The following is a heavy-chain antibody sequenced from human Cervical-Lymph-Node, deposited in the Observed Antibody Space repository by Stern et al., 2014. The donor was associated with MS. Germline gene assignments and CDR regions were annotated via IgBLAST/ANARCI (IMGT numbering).Heavy chain of an antibody. V-gene: IGHV3-30*03. CDR2: MSSVGGNT. J-gene: IGHJ6*02. CDR1: GFSLSNSA. Sequence: VQLEESGGGVVQPGRSLTLSCAASGFSLSNSAMHWVRQAPGKGLEWVAVMSSVGGNTKYGDYVQGRFRMSRDMATNTTFLQMNSLRLEDTAVYYCMGVGDAMHVWGQGTTVIVSS. CDR3: MGVGDAMHV.